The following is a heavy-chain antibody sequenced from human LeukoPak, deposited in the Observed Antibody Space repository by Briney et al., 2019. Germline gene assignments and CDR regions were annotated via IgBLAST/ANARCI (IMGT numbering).Heavy chain of an antibody. V-gene: IGHV4-34*01. CDR2: INNSGST. CDR3: ASGRIAVAGLFDY. Sequence: SETLSLICAVYGGSFSGYYWSWIRHPPGKGLEWIGEINNSGSTNSNPSLKSRVTISVDTSKNQFSLKLSCVTAADTAVYYCASGRIAVAGLFDYWGQGTLVTVSS. D-gene: IGHD6-19*01. CDR1: GGSFSGYY. J-gene: IGHJ4*02.